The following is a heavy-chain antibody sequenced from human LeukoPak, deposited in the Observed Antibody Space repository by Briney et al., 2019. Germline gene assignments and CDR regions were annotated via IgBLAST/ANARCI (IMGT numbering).Heavy chain of an antibody. CDR3: ARELYCSSTSCWGLDY. V-gene: IGHV1-2*02. CDR1: GYTFTSYG. J-gene: IGHJ4*02. Sequence: ASVKVSCKASGYTFTSYGISWVRQAPGQGLEWMGWINPNSGGTNYAQKFQGRVTMTRDTSISTAYMELSRLRSDDTAVYYCARELYCSSTSCWGLDYWGQGTLVTVSS. CDR2: INPNSGGT. D-gene: IGHD2-2*01.